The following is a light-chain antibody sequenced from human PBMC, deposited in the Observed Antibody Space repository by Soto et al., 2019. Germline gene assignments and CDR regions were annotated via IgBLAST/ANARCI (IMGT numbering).Light chain of an antibody. J-gene: IGLJ3*02. CDR1: TGAVTSGHY. V-gene: IGLV7-46*01. CDR2: DTT. Sequence: QAVVTQEPSLTVSPGGTVTLTCGSSTGAVTSGHYPYWFQQKPGQAPRTLIYDTTYKHSWTPARFSGSLLGGKAALTLSGAQPEDEADYYCFLSYSGARLFGGGTKLTVL. CDR3: FLSYSGARL.